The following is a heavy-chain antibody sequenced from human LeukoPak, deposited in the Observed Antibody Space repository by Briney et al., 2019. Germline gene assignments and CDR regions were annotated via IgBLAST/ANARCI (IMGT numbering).Heavy chain of an antibody. D-gene: IGHD2-2*01. CDR1: GGSFSGYH. V-gene: IGHV4-34*01. J-gene: IGHJ5*02. CDR3: GRSSNWSYNWFDP. CDR2: INHSGST. Sequence: SETLSLTCGVHGGSFSGYHWSWIRQPPGKGLEWIGEINHSGSTNYNSSLKSRVTISVDTSKNQFSLKMSTVTAADTAVYYCGRSSNWSYNWFDPGGEAPLVTVSS.